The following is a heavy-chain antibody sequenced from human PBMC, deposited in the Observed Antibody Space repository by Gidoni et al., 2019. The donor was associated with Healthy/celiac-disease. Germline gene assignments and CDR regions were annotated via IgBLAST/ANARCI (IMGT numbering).Heavy chain of an antibody. CDR2: ISGSGGST. V-gene: IGHV3-23*01. CDR1: GFTFSSYA. Sequence: EVQLLESGGGLVQPGGSLSLSCAASGFTFSSYARSWVRQAPGKGLEWVSAISGSGGSTYYADSVKGRFTISRDNSKNTLYLQMNSLRAEDTAVYYCAKDWSAAAGLPEIDYWGQGTLVTVSS. CDR3: AKDWSAAAGLPEIDY. J-gene: IGHJ4*02. D-gene: IGHD6-13*01.